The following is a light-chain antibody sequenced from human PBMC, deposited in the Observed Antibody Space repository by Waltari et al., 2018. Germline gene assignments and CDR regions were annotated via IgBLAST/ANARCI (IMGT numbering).Light chain of an antibody. V-gene: IGLV2-23*02. CDR1: SSDIGRYDI. Sequence: QSALTQPAAVSGSPRQSVTISCIGASSDIGRYDIVSWYQQHPGNAPKLVISDVSKRPSGVSDRFSGSKSGDTASLTISGLQFEDEADYYCCSYAGNYVWVFGGGTRLTVL. J-gene: IGLJ3*02. CDR3: CSYAGNYVWV. CDR2: DVS.